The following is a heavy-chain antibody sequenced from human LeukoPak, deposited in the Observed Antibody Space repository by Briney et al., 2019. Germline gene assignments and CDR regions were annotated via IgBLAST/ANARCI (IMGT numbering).Heavy chain of an antibody. Sequence: GASVKVSSKASGGTLRRYAISWVRQAPGQGLEWMGWISAYNGNTNYAQKLQGRVTMTTDTSTSTAYMELRSLRSDDTAVYYCARVGGGYYYDSSGYFGYWGQGTLVTVSS. D-gene: IGHD3-22*01. CDR2: ISAYNGNT. CDR1: GGTLRRYA. J-gene: IGHJ4*02. CDR3: ARVGGGYYYDSSGYFGY. V-gene: IGHV1-18*01.